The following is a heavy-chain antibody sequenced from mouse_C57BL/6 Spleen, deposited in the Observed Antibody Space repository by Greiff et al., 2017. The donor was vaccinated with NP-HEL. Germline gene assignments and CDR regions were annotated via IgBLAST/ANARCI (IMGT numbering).Heavy chain of an antibody. CDR1: GYTFTDYY. J-gene: IGHJ2*01. CDR2: INPNNGGT. D-gene: IGHD4-1*02. CDR3: ARGFQLGLFDY. Sequence: EVQLQQSGPELVKPGASVKISCKASGYTFTDYYMNWVKQSHGKSLEWIGDINPNNGGTSYNQKFKGKATLTVDKSSSTAYMELRSLTSEDSAVYYCARGFQLGLFDYWGQGTTLTVSS. V-gene: IGHV1-26*01.